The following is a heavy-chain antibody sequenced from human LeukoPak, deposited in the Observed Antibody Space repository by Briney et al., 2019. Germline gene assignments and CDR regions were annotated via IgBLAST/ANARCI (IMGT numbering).Heavy chain of an antibody. V-gene: IGHV4-59*01. Sequence: SETLSLTCTVSGASITTYYWSWIRQPPGKGLEWIGSIYYSGSTIYSPSLKSRVTMSVDKSESQFSLRLTSVTAADTAAYYCARELGISAFDIWGQGTMVTVSS. J-gene: IGHJ3*02. CDR2: IYYSGST. CDR3: ARELGISAFDI. CDR1: GASITTYY. D-gene: IGHD7-27*01.